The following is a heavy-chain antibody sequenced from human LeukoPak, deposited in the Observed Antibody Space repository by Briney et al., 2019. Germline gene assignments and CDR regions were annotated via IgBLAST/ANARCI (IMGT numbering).Heavy chain of an antibody. CDR2: MNPNSGRT. Sequence: ASVRVSCKASGYTFTSYDINWVRQATGQGLEWMGWMNPNSGRTGYAQKFRDRISITRNTSISTAYMELSSLTSEDTGVYYCTRETSSRYFDFWGQGTLVTVSS. CDR3: TRETSSRYFDF. J-gene: IGHJ4*02. V-gene: IGHV1-8*01. CDR1: GYTFTSYD.